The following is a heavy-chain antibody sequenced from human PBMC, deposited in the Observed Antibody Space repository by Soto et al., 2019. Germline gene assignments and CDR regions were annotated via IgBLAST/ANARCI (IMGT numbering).Heavy chain of an antibody. CDR1: GGSLSSGGYY. V-gene: IGHV4-31*03. D-gene: IGHD2-2*01. J-gene: IGHJ4*02. Sequence: PSETLSLTCTVSGGSLSSGGYYWRWLRQHPGKGLEWIGYIYYSGSTYYNPSLKSRVTISVDTSKNQFSLKLSSVTAADTAVYYCARGRSSTSPYPIGYWGQGTLVTVSS. CDR2: IYYSGST. CDR3: ARGRSSTSPYPIGY.